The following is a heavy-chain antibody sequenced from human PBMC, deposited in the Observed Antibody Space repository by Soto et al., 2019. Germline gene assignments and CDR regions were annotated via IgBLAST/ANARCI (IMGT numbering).Heavy chain of an antibody. CDR3: ARWVEVSLDYFDS. V-gene: IGHV4-59*01. Sequence: SETLSLTCTVSGGSIRSYYWNWIRQPPGKGLEWIGYIYYSGSTNYNPSLKSRVTISVDTSKNQFSLKLSSVTAADTAVYYCARWVEVSLDYFDSWGQGTPVTVSS. J-gene: IGHJ4*02. CDR2: IYYSGST. CDR1: GGSIRSYY. D-gene: IGHD2-15*01.